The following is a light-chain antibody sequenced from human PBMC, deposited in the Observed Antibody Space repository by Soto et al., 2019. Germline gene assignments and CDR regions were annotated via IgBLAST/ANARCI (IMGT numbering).Light chain of an antibody. CDR3: SSYTSSSTLV. Sequence: SALTQPASVSGSPGQSITISCTGTSSDVGGYNYVSWYQQHPGKAPKLMIYDVSNRPSGVSNRFSGSKSGNTASLTISGLQAEDEAAYYCSSYTSSSTLVFGTGTKVTVL. CDR2: DVS. CDR1: SSDVGGYNY. V-gene: IGLV2-14*01. J-gene: IGLJ1*01.